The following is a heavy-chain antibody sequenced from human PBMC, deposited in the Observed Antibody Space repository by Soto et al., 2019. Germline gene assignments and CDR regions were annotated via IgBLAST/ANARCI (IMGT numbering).Heavy chain of an antibody. CDR2: IFWDDDK. CDR3: AXXXXXXLFGWLDP. J-gene: IGHJ5*02. CDR1: GFSLSTSGVG. Sequence: QITLKESGPTLVKPTQTLTLTCTFSGFSLSTSGVGVGWIRQPPGKALEWLALIFWDDDKRYSPSLKSRLTXXXXPFKNQXVLTXXXXXXXXXATYXCAXXXXXXLFGWLDPWGHGTLVTVSS. D-gene: IGHD2-21*01. V-gene: IGHV2-5*02.